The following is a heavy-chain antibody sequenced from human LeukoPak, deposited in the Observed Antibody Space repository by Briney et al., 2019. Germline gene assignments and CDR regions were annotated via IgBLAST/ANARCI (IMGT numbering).Heavy chain of an antibody. J-gene: IGHJ4*02. CDR3: ARGERDFDY. CDR1: GYSFTTYY. V-gene: IGHV1-46*01. Sequence: ASVKIPYKASGYSFTTYYIHWERQAPGQGLEWMGIINPSGGNTNYAQKFQGRITMTRDTSTSTVYMEVGSLRSEDTAIYYCARGERDFDYWGQGTLVTVSS. CDR2: INPSGGNT. D-gene: IGHD5-24*01.